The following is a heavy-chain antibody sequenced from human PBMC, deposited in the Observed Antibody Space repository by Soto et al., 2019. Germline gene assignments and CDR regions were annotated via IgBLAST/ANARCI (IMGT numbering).Heavy chain of an antibody. CDR1: GYTFTSYA. Sequence: QVQLVQSGAEVKKPGASVKVSCKASGYTFTSYAMHWVRQAPGQRLEWMGWINAGNGNTKYSQKFQGRVTITRDTSASTAYMELSSLRSEDTAVYYCARDRKVVVAARGFYYYMDVWGKGTTVTVSS. CDR3: ARDRKVVVAARGFYYYMDV. D-gene: IGHD2-15*01. CDR2: INAGNGNT. V-gene: IGHV1-3*01. J-gene: IGHJ6*03.